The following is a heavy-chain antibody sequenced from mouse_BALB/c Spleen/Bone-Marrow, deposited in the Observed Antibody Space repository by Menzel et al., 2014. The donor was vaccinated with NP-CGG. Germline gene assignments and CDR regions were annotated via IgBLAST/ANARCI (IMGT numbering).Heavy chain of an antibody. CDR2: INPDSSTI. D-gene: IGHD1-2*01. CDR3: AKNYYYGYVAY. J-gene: IGHJ3*01. V-gene: IGHV4-1*02. Sequence: EVKVEESGGGLVPPGGSLKLSCAASGFDFSRYWMTWVRQAPGKGLEWIGEINPDSSTINYTPSLKDKFIISRDNAKNTLYLQMSKVRSEDTALYYCAKNYYYGYVAYWGQGTLVTVSA. CDR1: GFDFSRYW.